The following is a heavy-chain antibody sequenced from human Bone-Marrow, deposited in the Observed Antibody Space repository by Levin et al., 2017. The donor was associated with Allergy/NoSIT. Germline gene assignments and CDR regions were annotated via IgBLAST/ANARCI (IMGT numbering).Heavy chain of an antibody. CDR3: ARGGAARPDY. V-gene: IGHV3-48*01. J-gene: IGHJ4*02. D-gene: IGHD6-6*01. CDR1: GFTFSGYG. Sequence: TGESLKISCAASGFTFSGYGMNWVRQAPGKGLEWVSYISSSSSTISYADSVKGRFTISRDNAKNSLYLQMNSLRAEDMAVYYCARGGAARPDYWGQGTLVTVSS. CDR2: ISSSSSTI.